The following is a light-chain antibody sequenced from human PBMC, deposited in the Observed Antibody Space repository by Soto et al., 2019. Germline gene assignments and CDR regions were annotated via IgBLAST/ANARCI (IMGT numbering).Light chain of an antibody. V-gene: IGKV3-20*01. Sequence: IVMTQSPATLSVSPGERATFSCRASQNIYSNIAWYQQRPGQAPRLLIYGASSRATGIPDRFSGSGSGTDFTLTISRLEPEDFAVYYCQQYGSSRFTFGPGTKVDIK. J-gene: IGKJ3*01. CDR3: QQYGSSRFT. CDR2: GAS. CDR1: QNIYSN.